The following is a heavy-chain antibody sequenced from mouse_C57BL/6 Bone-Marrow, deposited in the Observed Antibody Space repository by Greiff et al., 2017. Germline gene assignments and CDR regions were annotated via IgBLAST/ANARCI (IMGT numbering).Heavy chain of an antibody. CDR2: IWSDGST. V-gene: IGHV2-6-1*01. Sequence: VHLVESGPGLVAPSQSLSITCTVSGFSLTSYGVHWVRQPPGKGLEWLVVIWSDGSTTYNSALKSRLSISKDNSKSQVFLKMNSLQTDDTAMYYCARHTAFYYGNTYAMDYWGQGTSVTVSS. CDR1: GFSLTSYG. J-gene: IGHJ4*01. CDR3: ARHTAFYYGNTYAMDY. D-gene: IGHD2-1*01.